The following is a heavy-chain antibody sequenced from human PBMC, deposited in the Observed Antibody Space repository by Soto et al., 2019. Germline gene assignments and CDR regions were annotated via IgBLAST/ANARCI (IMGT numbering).Heavy chain of an antibody. CDR1: GGSISSSASY. D-gene: IGHD4-17*01. CDR2: FFYSGGP. CDR3: ARHGGDYAFLT. J-gene: IGHJ5*01. V-gene: IGHV4-39*01. Sequence: SETLCLTCCVAGGSISSSASYWGWIRQPPGKGLEWIGSFFYSGGPYYNPSLRSRVTMSVDTSKNQFSLRLSSVTVADTAVYYCARHGGDYAFLTWGHGTLVTVSS.